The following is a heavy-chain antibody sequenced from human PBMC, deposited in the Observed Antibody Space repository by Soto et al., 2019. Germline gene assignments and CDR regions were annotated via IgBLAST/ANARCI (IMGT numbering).Heavy chain of an antibody. CDR2: IYYSGST. CDR1: GGSISSGDYY. CDR3: ARGHGSGSYYTFYYYYGMDV. V-gene: IGHV4-30-4*01. Sequence: SETLSLTCTVSGGSISSGDYYWSWIRQPPGKGLEGIGYIYYSGSTYYNPSLLSRVTISVDTSKNQFSLKLSSVTAADTAVYYCARGHGSGSYYTFYYYYGMDVWGQGTTVTVS. J-gene: IGHJ6*02. D-gene: IGHD3-10*01.